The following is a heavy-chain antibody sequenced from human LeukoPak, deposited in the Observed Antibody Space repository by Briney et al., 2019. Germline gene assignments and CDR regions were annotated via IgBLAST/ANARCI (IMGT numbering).Heavy chain of an antibody. V-gene: IGHV4-34*01. CDR1: GGSFSGYY. CDR3: ATGPPPLGYCSGGSCYSMRNWFDP. D-gene: IGHD2-15*01. J-gene: IGHJ5*02. CDR2: INHSGST. Sequence: PSETLSLTCAVYGGSFSGYYWSWIRQPPGKGLEWIGEINHSGSTNYNPSLKSRVTISVDTSKNQFSLKLSSVTAADTAVYYCATGPPPLGYCSGGSCYSMRNWFDPWGQGTLVTVSS.